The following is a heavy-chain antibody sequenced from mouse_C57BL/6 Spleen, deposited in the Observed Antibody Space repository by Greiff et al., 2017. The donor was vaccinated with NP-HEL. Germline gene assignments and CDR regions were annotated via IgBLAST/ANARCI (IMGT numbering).Heavy chain of an antibody. CDR2: IAPANGNT. V-gene: IGHV14-3*01. Sequence: VQLKQSVAELVRPGASVKLSCTASGFNIKNTYMHWVKQRPEQGLEWIGGIAPANGNTKYTQKFKGKATLTADTSSNTAYLQLSSLTSEHTTIYYWASKYITTVSPYYCDYWGQGTTLTVSS. CDR1: GFNIKNTY. J-gene: IGHJ2*01. CDR3: ASKYITTVSPYYCDY. D-gene: IGHD1-1*01.